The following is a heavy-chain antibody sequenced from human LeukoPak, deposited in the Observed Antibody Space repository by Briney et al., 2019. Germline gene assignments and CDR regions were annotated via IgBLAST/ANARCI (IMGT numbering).Heavy chain of an antibody. CDR1: GGSIGSNSYY. Sequence: SETLSLTCNVSGGSIGSNSYYWGWIRQPPGKGLEWIGSFFYSGNTYYNPSLKSRVTISADTSKNQFSLKLSSVTAADTAVYSCARHLWGTYYGPLDRWGQGTLVSVSS. J-gene: IGHJ5*02. CDR2: FFYSGNT. V-gene: IGHV4-39*01. CDR3: ARHLWGTYYGPLDR. D-gene: IGHD1-26*01.